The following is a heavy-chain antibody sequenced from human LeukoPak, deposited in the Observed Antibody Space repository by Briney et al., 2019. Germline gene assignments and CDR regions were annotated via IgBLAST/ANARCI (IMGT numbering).Heavy chain of an antibody. CDR2: ISGSGGST. J-gene: IGHJ5*02. CDR3: ARAPRRHCVSDSCYVDWFDP. D-gene: IGHD2-2*01. Sequence: GGSLRLSCAASGFTFSSYAMSWVRQAPGKGLEWVSAISGSGGSTYYADSVRGRFTISRDNSKNTLHLQMNSLRPEDTAVYYCARAPRRHCVSDSCYVDWFDPWGQGTLVTVSS. CDR1: GFTFSSYA. V-gene: IGHV3-23*01.